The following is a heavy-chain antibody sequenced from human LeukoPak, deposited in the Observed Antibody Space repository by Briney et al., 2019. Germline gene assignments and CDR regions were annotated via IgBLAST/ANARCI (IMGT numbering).Heavy chain of an antibody. V-gene: IGHV3-23*01. CDR1: GFAFSSSA. CDR3: ATSPCSRGSCFSGYFDF. D-gene: IGHD2-15*01. Sequence: PGGSLRLSCAASGFAFSSSAMTWVRQAPGKGLEWVSTISGSGVSTYYADSVKGRFTSSRDSSRNTLYLEMNSLRAEDTAIYYCATSPCSRGSCFSGYFDFWGQGTPVTVSS. CDR2: ISGSGVST. J-gene: IGHJ4*02.